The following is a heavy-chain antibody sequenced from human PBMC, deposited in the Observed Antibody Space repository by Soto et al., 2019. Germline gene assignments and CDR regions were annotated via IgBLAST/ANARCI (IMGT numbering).Heavy chain of an antibody. V-gene: IGHV3-30*04. CDR3: ARGPPGVVPGAIGSGGMDV. Sequence: QVQLVEAGGGVVQPGRSLSLSCAASGFTLSSYAVHWVRQAPGKGLEWVAVMSFDGSKASQADSVKGRFTISRDNSKNTLSLQRNSRRVEDSAVYYCARGPPGVVPGAIGSGGMDVWGQGTTVTVSS. CDR2: MSFDGSKA. J-gene: IGHJ6*02. D-gene: IGHD2-2*01. CDR1: GFTLSSYA.